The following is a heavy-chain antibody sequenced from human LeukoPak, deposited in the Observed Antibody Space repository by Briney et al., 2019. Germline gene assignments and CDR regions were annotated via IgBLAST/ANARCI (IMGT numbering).Heavy chain of an antibody. J-gene: IGHJ4*02. CDR3: AKDMLAYYYDSSGPYYFDY. CDR2: ISGSGGST. CDR1: GFTFRSYA. Sequence: GGSLRLSCAASGFTFRSYAMSWVRQAPGKGLEWVSAISGSGGSTYYADSVKGRFTISRDNSKNTLYLQMNSLRAEDTAVYYCAKDMLAYYYDSSGPYYFDYWGQGTLVTVSS. V-gene: IGHV3-23*01. D-gene: IGHD3-22*01.